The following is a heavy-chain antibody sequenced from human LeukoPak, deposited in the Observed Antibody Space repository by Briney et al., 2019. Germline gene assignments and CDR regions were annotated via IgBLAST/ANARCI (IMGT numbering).Heavy chain of an antibody. CDR2: INPGGSSI. CDR1: GFTFSSYW. J-gene: IGHJ4*02. D-gene: IGHD1-14*01. CDR3: ARSNQADDY. Sequence: GGSLRLSCGASGFTFSSYWMHWVRQVPGKGLVWVARINPGGSSITYADSVKGRFTISRDNAKNTLYLQMDSLRAEDTGVYYCARSNQADDYWGQGTLVTVSS. V-gene: IGHV3-74*01.